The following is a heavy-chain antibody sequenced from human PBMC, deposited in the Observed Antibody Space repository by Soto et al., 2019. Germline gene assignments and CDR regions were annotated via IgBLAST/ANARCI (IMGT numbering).Heavy chain of an antibody. J-gene: IGHJ5*02. CDR3: ATRITVFGLLIPPFDP. Sequence: SETLSLTCAVYGGSVNGHYWNWIRQPPGKGLEWIGEINHTGGTHYNPSLKSRVTMSVDTSKNQFSLRLSSVTAADTAIYYCATRITVFGLLIPPFDPWGQGTQVSVSS. CDR2: INHTGGT. V-gene: IGHV4-34*01. D-gene: IGHD3-3*01. CDR1: GGSVNGHY.